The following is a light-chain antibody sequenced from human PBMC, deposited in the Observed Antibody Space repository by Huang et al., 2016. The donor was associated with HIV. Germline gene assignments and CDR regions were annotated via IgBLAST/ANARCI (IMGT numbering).Light chain of an antibody. CDR3: QQRNSWPLT. CDR2: DSS. CDR1: QSVNSY. J-gene: IGKJ4*01. V-gene: IGKV3-11*01. Sequence: EIVLTQSPATLSVSPGESVTLSCRASQSVNSYLAWYQQKSGQAPRLLIYDSSNRATGVPARFTGSGSGTDVTLTISTLEREDFAMYYCQQRNSWPLTFGGGTKVEIK.